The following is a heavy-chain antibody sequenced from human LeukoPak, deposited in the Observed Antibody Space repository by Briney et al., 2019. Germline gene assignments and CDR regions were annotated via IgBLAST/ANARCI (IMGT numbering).Heavy chain of an antibody. V-gene: IGHV3-48*01. CDR2: IRSSSET. CDR3: ARDAGSSGCGCDL. J-gene: IGHJ5*02. Sequence: PGGSLRLSCAASGFIFSQYSMNWVRQAPGKGLEWVSHIRSSSETFYADSVKGRFTISRDNARNSLYLQMNNLRGEDTAIYYCARDAGSSGCGCDLWGQGTLVTVSS. D-gene: IGHD6-19*01. CDR1: GFIFSQYS.